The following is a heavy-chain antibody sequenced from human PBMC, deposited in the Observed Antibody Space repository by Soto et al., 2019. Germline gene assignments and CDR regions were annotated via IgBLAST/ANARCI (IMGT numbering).Heavy chain of an antibody. CDR1: GFTFSSYA. CDR3: AKGVPSRIAAAGPPFDY. Sequence: GGSLRLSCAASGFTFSSYAMSWVRQAPGKGLEWVSAISGSGGSTYYADSVKGRFTISRDNSKNTLYLQMNSLRAEDTAVYYCAKGVPSRIAAAGPPFDYWGQGTLVTVSS. D-gene: IGHD6-13*01. J-gene: IGHJ4*02. V-gene: IGHV3-23*01. CDR2: ISGSGGST.